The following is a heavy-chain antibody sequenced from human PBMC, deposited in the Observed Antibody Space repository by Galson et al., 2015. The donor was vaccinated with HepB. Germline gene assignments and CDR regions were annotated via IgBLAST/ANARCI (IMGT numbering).Heavy chain of an antibody. CDR1: GYSFTSFW. CDR3: ARQYYYDSSSYNYRGAWYFDL. Sequence: QSGAEVKKPGESLKISCKGSGYSFTSFWIGWVRQMPGKGLEWMGIIYPADSDTRYTPSLQGQVTISADKSTSTAYLQWSSLKASDSAMYYCARQYYYDSSSYNYRGAWYFDLWGRGTLVTVSS. CDR2: IYPADSDT. V-gene: IGHV5-51*01. J-gene: IGHJ2*01. D-gene: IGHD3-22*01.